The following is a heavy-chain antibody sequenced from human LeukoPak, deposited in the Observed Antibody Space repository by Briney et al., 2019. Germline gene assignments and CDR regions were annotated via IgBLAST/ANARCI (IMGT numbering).Heavy chain of an antibody. D-gene: IGHD3-10*01. CDR3: ARDRPDGSGSYLDY. CDR1: GFTFSSYA. J-gene: IGHJ4*02. CDR2: ISGSGGST. V-gene: IGHV3-23*01. Sequence: GGSLRLSCAASGFTFSSYAMHWVRQAPGKGLEWVSAISGSGGSTYYADSVKGRFTISRDNSKNTLYLQMNSLRAEDTAVYYCARDRPDGSGSYLDYWGQGTLVTVSS.